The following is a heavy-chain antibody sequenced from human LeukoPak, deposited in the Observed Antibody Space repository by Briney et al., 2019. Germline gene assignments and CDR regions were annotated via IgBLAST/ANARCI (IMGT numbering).Heavy chain of an antibody. CDR1: GFIFSDCA. Sequence: PGGSLRLSCAGFGFIFSDCAIHWVRQASGKGLEWVGRIDTRDKGSATAYAASVRGRFAISRDDSESTAYLQMTGLKTEDTAVYFCTRNGGSWSHLDCWGQGALVTVSS. J-gene: IGHJ4*02. CDR2: IDTRDKGSAT. CDR3: TRNGGSWSHLDC. V-gene: IGHV3-73*01. D-gene: IGHD2-15*01.